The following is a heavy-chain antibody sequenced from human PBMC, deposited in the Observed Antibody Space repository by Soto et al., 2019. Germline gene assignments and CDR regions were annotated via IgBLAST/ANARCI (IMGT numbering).Heavy chain of an antibody. V-gene: IGHV2-5*02. Sequence: QITLKESGPTLVKPTQTLTLTCTFSGFSLSTSGLGVGWIRQPPGKALEWLALIYWDDDKRYSPSLKSRLTITRDTSKNQXXLTXTXXDPVXTAXXYCAHRTSGWYFDLWGRGTLVTVSS. J-gene: IGHJ2*01. CDR1: GFSLSTSGLG. CDR2: IYWDDDK. D-gene: IGHD2-2*01. CDR3: AHRTSGWYFDL.